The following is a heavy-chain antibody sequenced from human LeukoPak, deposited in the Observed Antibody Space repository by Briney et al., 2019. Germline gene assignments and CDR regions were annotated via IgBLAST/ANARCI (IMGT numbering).Heavy chain of an antibody. V-gene: IGHV4-38-2*02. D-gene: IGHD3-3*01. CDR1: VYSISSGYY. Sequence: SETLSLTCTVSVYSISSGYYWGWIRQPPGKGLEWIGSIYHSGSTYYNPSLKSRVTISVDTSKNQFSLKLSSVTAADTAVYYCARDCDFWSGYYGGGGDYWGQGTLVTVSS. J-gene: IGHJ4*02. CDR2: IYHSGST. CDR3: ARDCDFWSGYYGGGGDY.